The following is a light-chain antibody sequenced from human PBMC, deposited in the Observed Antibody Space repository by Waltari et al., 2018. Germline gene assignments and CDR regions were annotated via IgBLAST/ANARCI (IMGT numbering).Light chain of an antibody. CDR2: LAS. Sequence: IEMTQSPSSLSASVGDRVTITCRASQSISTSLNWYQQIPGKAPKLLIYLASTLQSGVPSRFSGSGSGTDFSLTISSLQPEDFATYYCQQSYITAYTFGQGTKVDIQ. CDR3: QQSYITAYT. J-gene: IGKJ2*01. V-gene: IGKV1-39*01. CDR1: QSISTS.